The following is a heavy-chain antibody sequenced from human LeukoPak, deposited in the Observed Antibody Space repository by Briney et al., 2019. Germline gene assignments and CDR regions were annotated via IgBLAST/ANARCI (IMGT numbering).Heavy chain of an antibody. CDR2: IDPNNGAP. V-gene: IGHV1-2*02. CDR3: ATYKLGSYNLDY. Sequence: ASVKVSCKTSGYTFTDYYLFWVRQAPGQGLEWMGWIDPNNGAPKYAQKFHGRVTLTRDMPTGTGYMEMTSLLSDDTAIYYCATYKLGSYNLDYWGQGTLVTVSS. D-gene: IGHD1-26*01. CDR1: GYTFTDYY. J-gene: IGHJ4*02.